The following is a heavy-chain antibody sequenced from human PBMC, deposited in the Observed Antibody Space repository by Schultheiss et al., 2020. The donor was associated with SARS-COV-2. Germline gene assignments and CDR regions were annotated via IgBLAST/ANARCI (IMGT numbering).Heavy chain of an antibody. CDR1: GFTFSYYS. D-gene: IGHD1-26*01. J-gene: IGHJ6*02. V-gene: IGHV3-48*01. CDR3: ARDVVGGTRYGMDV. CDR2: ISSGSTTI. Sequence: GGSLRLSCAASGFTFSYYSMNWVRQAPGKGLEWISYISSGSTTIHYADSVKGRFTISRDNAKNSLYLQMNSLRAEDTAVYYCARDVVGGTRYGMDVWGQGTTVTVSS.